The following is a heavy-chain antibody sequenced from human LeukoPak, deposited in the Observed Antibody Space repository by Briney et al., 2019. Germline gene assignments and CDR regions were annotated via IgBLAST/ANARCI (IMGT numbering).Heavy chain of an antibody. J-gene: IGHJ4*02. CDR2: IRFDGSNT. V-gene: IGHV3-30*02. CDR1: GFTFSSYW. D-gene: IGHD2-21*02. Sequence: GGSLRLSCAASGFTFSSYWMSWVRQAPGKGLEWVSFIRFDGSNTYHADSVKGRFTISRDNSKNTLYLQMNSLTSEDTAVYYCAKVKTDILIPDSWGQGTLVTVSS. CDR3: AKVKTDILIPDS.